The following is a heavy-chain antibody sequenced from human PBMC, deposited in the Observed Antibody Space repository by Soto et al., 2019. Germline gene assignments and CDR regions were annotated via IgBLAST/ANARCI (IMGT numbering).Heavy chain of an antibody. V-gene: IGHV4-31*03. CDR2: IYYSGST. J-gene: IGHJ4*02. CDR3: ASRSGGGLYYDSSGYIDY. Sequence: SETLSLTCTVSGGSISSGGYYWSWIRQHPGKGLEWIGYIYYSGSTYYNPSLKSRVTISVDTSKNQFSLKLSSVTAADTAVYYCASRSGGGLYYDSSGYIDYWGQGTLVTVSS. D-gene: IGHD3-22*01. CDR1: GGSISSGGYY.